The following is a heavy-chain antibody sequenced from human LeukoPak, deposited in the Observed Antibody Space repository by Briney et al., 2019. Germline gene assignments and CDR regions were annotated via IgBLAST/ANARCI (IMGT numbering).Heavy chain of an antibody. CDR1: GFTFSSYA. CDR3: AKDQPQWELLRAAGY. V-gene: IGHV3-30-3*01. J-gene: IGHJ4*02. CDR2: TSYDGGYK. Sequence: GGSLRLSCAASGFTFSSYAMHWVRQAPGKGLQWVAVTSYDGGYKYYADSVKGRFTISRDNSKNTLYLQMNSLRAEDTAVYYCAKDQPQWELLRAAGYWGQGTLVTVSS. D-gene: IGHD1-26*01.